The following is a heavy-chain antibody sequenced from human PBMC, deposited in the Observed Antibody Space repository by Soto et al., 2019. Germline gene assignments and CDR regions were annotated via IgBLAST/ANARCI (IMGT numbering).Heavy chain of an antibody. CDR2: SIPIFGTA. Sequence: ASVKVSCKASGGTFNNYPITWVRQAPGEGLEWMGGSIPIFGTANYAQKFQGRVTISVDESTSTAYMELSSLRSEDTAVYYCARGRGYSGDDHYYYFDMDVWGQGATVTVSS. CDR1: GGTFNNYP. CDR3: ARGRGYSGDDHYYYFDMDV. V-gene: IGHV1-69*13. D-gene: IGHD5-12*01. J-gene: IGHJ6*02.